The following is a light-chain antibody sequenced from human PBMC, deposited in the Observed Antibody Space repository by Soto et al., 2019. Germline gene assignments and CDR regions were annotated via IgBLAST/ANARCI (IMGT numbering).Light chain of an antibody. CDR3: SSFTSTSTLV. V-gene: IGLV2-14*03. J-gene: IGLJ2*01. Sequence: QSVLTQPASVSGSPGQSITISCTGTNSDVGGYKYVSWYQHHPGKAPKLIIYDVSYRPSGVSNRFSGSKSGNTASLTISGLQAEDEADYHCSSFTSTSTLVFGGGTKLTVL. CDR2: DVS. CDR1: NSDVGGYKY.